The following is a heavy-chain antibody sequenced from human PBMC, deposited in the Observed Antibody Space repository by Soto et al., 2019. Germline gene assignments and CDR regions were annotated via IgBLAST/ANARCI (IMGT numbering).Heavy chain of an antibody. CDR3: ARYCTNGVCSHPYYYYGMDV. CDR2: IYYSGST. D-gene: IGHD2-8*01. J-gene: IGHJ6*02. CDR1: GGSISSGDYY. V-gene: IGHV4-30-4*01. Sequence: SETLSLTCTVSGGSISSGDYYWSWIRQPPGKGLEWIGYIYYSGSTYYNPSLKSRVTISVDTSKNQFSLKLSSVTAADTAVYYCARYCTNGVCSHPYYYYGMDVWGQGTMVTVSS.